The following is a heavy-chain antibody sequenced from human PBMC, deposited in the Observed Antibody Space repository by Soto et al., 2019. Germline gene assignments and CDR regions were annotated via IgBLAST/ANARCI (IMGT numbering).Heavy chain of an antibody. Sequence: LSLTCTVSGGSISSYYWSWIRQPPGKGLEWIGYIYYSGSTSYNPSLKSRVTISVDTSKNQFSLKLSSVTAADTAVYYCARDEVRNYESSGYTYYYYGMDGWGQGTTVTVSS. D-gene: IGHD3-22*01. V-gene: IGHV4-59*01. CDR3: ARDEVRNYESSGYTYYYYGMDG. CDR2: IYYSGST. J-gene: IGHJ6*02. CDR1: GGSISSYY.